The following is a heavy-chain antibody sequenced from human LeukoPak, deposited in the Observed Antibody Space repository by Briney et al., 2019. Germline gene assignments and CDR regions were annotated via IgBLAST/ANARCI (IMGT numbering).Heavy chain of an antibody. CDR1: GYTFTGYY. CDR3: ARGVYYGSGSYYGHYYYYYMDV. D-gene: IGHD3-10*01. V-gene: IGHV1-2*02. CDR2: INPNSGGT. Sequence: ASVKVSCKASGYTFTGYYMHWVRQAPGQGLEWMGWINPNSGGTNYAQKFQGRVTMTRDTSISTAYMELSRLRSDDTAVYYCARGVYYGSGSYYGHYYYYYMDVWGKGTTVTVSS. J-gene: IGHJ6*03.